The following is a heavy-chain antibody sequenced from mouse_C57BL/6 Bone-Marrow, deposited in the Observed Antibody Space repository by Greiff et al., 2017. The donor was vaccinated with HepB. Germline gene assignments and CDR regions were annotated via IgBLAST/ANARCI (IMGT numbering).Heavy chain of an antibody. V-gene: IGHV1-76*01. CDR2: IYPGSGNT. CDR1: GYTFTDYY. Sequence: VQLQQSGAELVRPGASVKLSCKASGYTFTDYYINWVKQRPGQGLEWIARIYPGSGNTYYNEKFKGKATLTAEKSSSTAYMQLSSLTSEDSAVYFCARSDPDYWGQGTTLTVSS. J-gene: IGHJ2*01. CDR3: ARSDPDY.